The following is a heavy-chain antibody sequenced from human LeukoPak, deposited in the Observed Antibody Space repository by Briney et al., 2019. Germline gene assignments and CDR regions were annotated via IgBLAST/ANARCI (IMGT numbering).Heavy chain of an antibody. Sequence: SGPTLVNPTQTRTVTCTFSGVSHSTTRGGGAWIRRAPGTALKWLALTYWNDDTRYRPSLTSSLTITKDTSKNQVVLTMTNTDPVDTATSYCAHRTRIAVAGGAAFDTSGHGTMVT. J-gene: IGHJ3*02. CDR3: AHRTRIAVAGGAAFDT. V-gene: IGHV2-5*01. D-gene: IGHD6-19*01. CDR2: TYWNDDT. CDR1: GVSHSTTRGG.